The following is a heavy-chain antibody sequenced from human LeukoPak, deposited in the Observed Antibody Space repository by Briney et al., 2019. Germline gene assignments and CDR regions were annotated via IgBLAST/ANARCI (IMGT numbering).Heavy chain of an antibody. CDR2: INPNSGGT. CDR3: ARDLDKNDYDSSDWFDP. D-gene: IGHD3-22*01. V-gene: IGHV1-2*02. CDR1: GYTSTGYY. Sequence: ASVKVSCKASGYTSTGYYMHWVRQAPGQGLEWMGWINPNSGGTNYAQKFQGRVTMTRDTSISTAYMELSRLRSDDTAVYYCARDLDKNDYDSSDWFDPWGQGTLVTVSS. J-gene: IGHJ5*02.